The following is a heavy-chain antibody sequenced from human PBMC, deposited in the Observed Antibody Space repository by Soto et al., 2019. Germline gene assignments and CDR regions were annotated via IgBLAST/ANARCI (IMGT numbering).Heavy chain of an antibody. CDR2: IDPTESHT. V-gene: IGHV5-10-1*01. D-gene: IGHD1-26*01. CDR1: GYKFTNYW. Sequence: PGVSMKISCKGSGYKFTNYWIIWVRQMPGKGLEWMEKIDPTESHTKYSPSFQGHVTISVDKSITTAYLQWNSLKASDTAIYYCERCGVGDYVLDVWGQGTTVTVS. CDR3: ERCGVGDYVLDV. J-gene: IGHJ6*02.